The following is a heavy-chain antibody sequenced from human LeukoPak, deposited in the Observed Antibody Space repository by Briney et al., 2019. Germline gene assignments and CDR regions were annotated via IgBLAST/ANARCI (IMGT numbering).Heavy chain of an antibody. CDR2: IFHSGST. CDR1: DYSISSGFY. V-gene: IGHV4-38-2*02. D-gene: IGHD6-19*01. CDR3: ARQAVAGGHFDY. J-gene: IGHJ4*02. Sequence: KASETLSLTCTVSDYSISSGFYWGWIRQPPGKGLEWVVNIFHSGSTYYNPSLKSRVTISVDTSKNQCSLKLTSVTAADTAVYYCARQAVAGGHFDYWGQGTLVTVSS.